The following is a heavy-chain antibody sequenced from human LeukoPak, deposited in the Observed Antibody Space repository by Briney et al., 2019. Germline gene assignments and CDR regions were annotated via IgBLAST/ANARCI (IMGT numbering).Heavy chain of an antibody. J-gene: IGHJ4*02. V-gene: IGHV4-34*01. CDR1: GGSFGGFY. CDR3: ARRSAYSSSSGFNL. CDR2: INDSGGT. D-gene: IGHD6-6*01. Sequence: PSETLSLTCTVYGGSFGGFYWSWVRQPPGTGLEWIGHINDSGGTNYNPSLKSRIIISLDTSNNNFSLKMNSVTAADTAVYFCARRSAYSSSSGFNLWGQGTLVTVSS.